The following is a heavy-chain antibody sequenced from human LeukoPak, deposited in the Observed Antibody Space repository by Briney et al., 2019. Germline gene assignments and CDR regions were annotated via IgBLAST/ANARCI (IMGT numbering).Heavy chain of an antibody. CDR1: GASVSSSGYY. J-gene: IGHJ5*02. CDR2: FYSSGNT. Sequence: PSETLSLTCTVSGASVSSSGYYWGWIRRPPGKGLEWIGSFYSSGNTYYNPSLKGRFTISVDTSKNPFSLKLTSVTAADTAVYYCALNGSGRGAGSYYNWFDPWGQGTLVTVSS. D-gene: IGHD3-10*01. V-gene: IGHV4-39*01. CDR3: ALNGSGRGAGSYYNWFDP.